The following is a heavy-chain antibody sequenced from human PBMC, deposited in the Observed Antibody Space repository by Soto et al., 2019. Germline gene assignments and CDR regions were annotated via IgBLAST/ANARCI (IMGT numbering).Heavy chain of an antibody. CDR1: GGSMNSGGYC. Sequence: QVQLQESGPGLVKPSQTLPLTCTVSGGSMNSGGYCWSWIRQHPGEGLEWIGCISYGGTTSYNPSLKSRVIISVDTSKNQFSLKLTSVTAADTAVYYCSRGILVWGQGTLITVSS. J-gene: IGHJ4*02. D-gene: IGHD2-15*01. V-gene: IGHV4-31*03. CDR2: ISYGGTT. CDR3: SRGILV.